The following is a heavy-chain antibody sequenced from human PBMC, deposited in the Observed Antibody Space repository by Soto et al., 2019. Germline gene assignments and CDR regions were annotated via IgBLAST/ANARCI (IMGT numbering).Heavy chain of an antibody. V-gene: IGHV4-59*01. J-gene: IGHJ5*02. CDR2: IYYSGST. CDR1: GGSISSYY. Sequence: QVQLQESGPGLVKPSETLYLTCTVSGGSISSYYWSWIRQPPGKGLECIGYIYYSGSTNYNPSLKSRVTISVDTSKNQFSLKLNSVTAADTAVYYCARLGANAYCGGDCYLDPWGQGTLVTVSS. D-gene: IGHD2-21*02. CDR3: ARLGANAYCGGDCYLDP.